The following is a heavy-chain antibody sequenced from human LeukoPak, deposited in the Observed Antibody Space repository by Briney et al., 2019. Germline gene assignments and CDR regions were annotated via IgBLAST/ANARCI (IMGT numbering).Heavy chain of an antibody. CDR2: IYYSGST. J-gene: IGHJ5*02. CDR1: GGSISSYY. Sequence: SETLSLTCTVSGGSISSYYWSWIRQPPGKGLEWIGYIYYSGSTNYNPPLKSRVTISVDTSKNQFSLKLSSVTAADTAVYYCAREVRDSSSWYQQGFDPWGQGTLVTVSS. D-gene: IGHD6-13*01. CDR3: AREVRDSSSWYQQGFDP. V-gene: IGHV4-59*01.